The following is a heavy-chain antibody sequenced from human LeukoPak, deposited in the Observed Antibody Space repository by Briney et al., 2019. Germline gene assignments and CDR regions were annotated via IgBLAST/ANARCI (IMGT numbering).Heavy chain of an antibody. J-gene: IGHJ4*02. CDR1: GYTFTSYY. Sequence: GASVKVSCKASGYTFTSYYMYWVRQAPGQGLEWMGIINPSGGSTSYAQKFQGRVTMTRDTSTSTVYMELSSLRSEDTAVYYCARGGGTRLYYDISGYSHWGQGTLVTVSS. CDR3: ARGGGTRLYYDISGYSH. V-gene: IGHV1-46*01. CDR2: INPSGGST. D-gene: IGHD3-22*01.